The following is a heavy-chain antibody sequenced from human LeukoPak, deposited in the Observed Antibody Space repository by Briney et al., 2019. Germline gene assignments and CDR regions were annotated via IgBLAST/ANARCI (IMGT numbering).Heavy chain of an antibody. CDR2: IYYSGST. CDR1: GGSISSSSYY. CDR3: ARDSLDPGEYTT. V-gene: IGHV4-61*01. Sequence: SETLSLTCTVSGGSISSSSYYWSWIRQPPGKGLEWIGYIYYSGSTNYNPSLKSRVTISVDTSKNQFSLKLSSVTAADTAVYYCARDSLDPGEYTTWGQGTLVTVSS. J-gene: IGHJ4*02. D-gene: IGHD7-27*01.